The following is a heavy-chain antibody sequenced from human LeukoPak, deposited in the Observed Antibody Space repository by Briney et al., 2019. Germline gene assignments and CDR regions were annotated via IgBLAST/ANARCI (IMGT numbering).Heavy chain of an antibody. D-gene: IGHD6-6*01. J-gene: IGHJ4*02. Sequence: PGGSLRLSCAASGFTFSSYSMNWVRQAPGKGLEWVSSISSSSSYIYYADSVKGRFTISRDNAKNSLYLQMNSLRAEDTAVYYCARSSIGISPHFDYWGQGTLVTVSS. CDR2: ISSSSSYI. CDR1: GFTFSSYS. CDR3: ARSSIGISPHFDY. V-gene: IGHV3-21*01.